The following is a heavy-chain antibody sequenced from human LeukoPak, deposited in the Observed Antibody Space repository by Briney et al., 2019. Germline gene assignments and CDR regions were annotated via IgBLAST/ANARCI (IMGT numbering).Heavy chain of an antibody. CDR3: ARQVYYYDSGGYYALDY. D-gene: IGHD3-22*01. CDR2: IYYSGST. CDR1: GYSISSGYY. Sequence: PSETLSLTCTVSGYSISSGYYWGWIRQPPGKGLEWVGSIYYSGSTYYNPSLKSRVTISADTSKNQFSLNLSSVTAADTAVYYCARQVYYYDSGGYYALDYWGRGTLVTVSS. J-gene: IGHJ4*02. V-gene: IGHV4-38-2*02.